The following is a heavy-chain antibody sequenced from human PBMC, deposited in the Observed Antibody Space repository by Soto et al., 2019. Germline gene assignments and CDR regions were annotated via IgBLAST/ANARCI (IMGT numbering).Heavy chain of an antibody. CDR3: AKNSSSAWLDS. CDR1: GYVFSNYG. V-gene: IGHV1-18*01. Sequence: VQLVQSGAELKMPGASVKVSCKTSGYVFSNYGLTWVRQAPGQGLEWMGWISIYVSYSHSSPKFHGRLIMTTDTSTNTALMELRNLRIDDTAVYFCAKNSSSAWLDSWGQGTLITISS. CDR2: ISIYVSYS. D-gene: IGHD6-13*01. J-gene: IGHJ5*01.